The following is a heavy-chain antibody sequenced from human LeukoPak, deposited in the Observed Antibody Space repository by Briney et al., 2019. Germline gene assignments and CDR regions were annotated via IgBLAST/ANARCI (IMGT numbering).Heavy chain of an antibody. CDR3: ARHPAEYGSSWYRNWFDP. J-gene: IGHJ5*02. V-gene: IGHV4-39*01. Sequence: SETLSLTCTVSGGSISSSSYYWGWIRQPPGKGLEWIGSIYYSGSTYYNPSLKSRVTISVDTSKNQFSLKLSSVTAADTAVYYCARHPAEYGSSWYRNWFDPWGQGTLVTVSS. CDR2: IYYSGST. CDR1: GGSISSSSYY. D-gene: IGHD6-13*01.